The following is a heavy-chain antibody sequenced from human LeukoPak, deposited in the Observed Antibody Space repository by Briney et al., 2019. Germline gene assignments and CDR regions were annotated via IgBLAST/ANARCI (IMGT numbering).Heavy chain of an antibody. D-gene: IGHD5-18*01. J-gene: IGHJ4*02. V-gene: IGHV7-4-1*02. CDR3: ARDLASPARDTVMVDY. CDR2: INTNTGNP. CDR1: GYTFTSYA. Sequence: ASVKVSCKASGYTFTSYAMNWVRQAPGQGLEWMGWINTNTGNPTYAQGFTGRFVFSLDTSVSTAYLQISSLKAEDTAVYYCARDLASPARDTVMVDYWGQGTLVTVSS.